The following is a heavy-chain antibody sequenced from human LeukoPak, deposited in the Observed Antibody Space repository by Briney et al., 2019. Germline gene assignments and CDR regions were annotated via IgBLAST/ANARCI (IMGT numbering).Heavy chain of an antibody. Sequence: PGGSLRLSCAASGFTFSSYWMSWVRQAPGKGLEWVANIKQDGSEKYYVDSVKGRFTISRDNAKNSLYLQMNSLRAEDTALYYCAKDISGYYGSGRFDYWGQGTLVTVSS. D-gene: IGHD3-10*01. CDR1: GFTFSSYW. J-gene: IGHJ4*02. CDR2: IKQDGSEK. CDR3: AKDISGYYGSGRFDY. V-gene: IGHV3-7*03.